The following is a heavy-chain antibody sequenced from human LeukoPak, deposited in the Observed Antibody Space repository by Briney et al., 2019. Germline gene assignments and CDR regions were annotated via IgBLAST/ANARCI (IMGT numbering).Heavy chain of an antibody. J-gene: IGHJ4*02. CDR2: IIPIFGTA. V-gene: IGHV1-69*05. CDR1: GGTFSSYA. D-gene: IGHD3-10*01. CDR3: ASRTDYYGSGSPLDY. Sequence: SVKVSCKASGGTFSSYAISWVRQAPGQGLEWMGRIIPIFGTADYAQKFQGRVTITTDESTSTAYMELSSLRSEDTAVYYCASRTDYYGSGSPLDYWGQGTLVTVSS.